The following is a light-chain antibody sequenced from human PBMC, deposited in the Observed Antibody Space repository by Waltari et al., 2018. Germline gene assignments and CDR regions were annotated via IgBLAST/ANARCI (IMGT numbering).Light chain of an antibody. J-gene: IGLJ2*01. CDR3: SSYTTSSTPGV. V-gene: IGLV2-14*01. CDR2: EVS. CDR1: SSDVGGYNY. Sequence: QSALTQPASVSGSPGQSITISCTGTSSDVGGYNYVSWYQQHPGKAPKLMIYEVSKWPSVVSSRFSCSKSGTTASLTISGLQADDEADYYCSSYTTSSTPGVFGGGTKLTVL.